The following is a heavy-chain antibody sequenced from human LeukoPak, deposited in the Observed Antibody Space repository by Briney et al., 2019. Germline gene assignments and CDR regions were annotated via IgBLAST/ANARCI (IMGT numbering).Heavy chain of an antibody. J-gene: IGHJ4*02. V-gene: IGHV4-59*01. Sequence: SETLSLTCTVSGGSISSYYWSWIRLPPGKGLEWIGYLSKSGNTNYSPSLKSRVTIFGDTSKNQFFLKLSSVTAADTAVYYCARGRWLVNYWGQGTLVTVSS. CDR2: LSKSGNT. CDR3: ARGRWLVNY. D-gene: IGHD6-19*01. CDR1: GGSISSYY.